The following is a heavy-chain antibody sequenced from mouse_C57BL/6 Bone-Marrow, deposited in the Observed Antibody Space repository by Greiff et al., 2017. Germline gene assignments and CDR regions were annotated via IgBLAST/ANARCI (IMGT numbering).Heavy chain of an antibody. Sequence: VQLKQSGAELVKPGASVKLSCTASGFNIKDYYMHWVKQRTEQGLEWIGRIDPEDGEPKYAPKFQGKATITADTSSNTAYLQLSSLTSEDTAVYYCASNWDELFDYWGQGTTLTVSS. V-gene: IGHV14-2*01. CDR1: GFNIKDYY. CDR3: ASNWDELFDY. CDR2: IDPEDGEP. J-gene: IGHJ2*01. D-gene: IGHD4-1*01.